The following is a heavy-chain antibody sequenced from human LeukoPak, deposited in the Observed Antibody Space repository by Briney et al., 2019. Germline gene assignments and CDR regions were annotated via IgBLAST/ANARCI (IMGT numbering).Heavy chain of an antibody. D-gene: IGHD2-2*01. CDR1: GFTFSSYD. CDR3: ATDGAVVPAATGFDY. J-gene: IGHJ4*02. CDR2: IGTAGDT. V-gene: IGHV3-13*01. Sequence: GGSLRLSCAASGFTFSSYDMHWVRQATGKGLEWVSAIGTAGDTYYPGSVKGRFTISRENAKNSLYLQMNSLRAGDTAVYYCATDGAVVPAATGFDYWGQGTLVTVSS.